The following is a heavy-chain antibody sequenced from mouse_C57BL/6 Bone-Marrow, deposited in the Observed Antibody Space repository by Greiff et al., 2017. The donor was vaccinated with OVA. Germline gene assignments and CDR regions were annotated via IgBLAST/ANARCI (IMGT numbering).Heavy chain of an antibody. CDR1: GYTFTEYT. J-gene: IGHJ3*01. CDR2: FYPGSGSI. Sequence: VQLQESGAELVKPGASVKLSCKASGYTFTEYTIHWVKQRSGQGLEWIGWFYPGSGSIKYNEKFKDKATLTADKSSSTVYMELSRLTSEDSAVYFCARHEAPYYYGSSYGFAYWGQGTLVTVSA. V-gene: IGHV1-62-2*01. CDR3: ARHEAPYYYGSSYGFAY. D-gene: IGHD1-1*01.